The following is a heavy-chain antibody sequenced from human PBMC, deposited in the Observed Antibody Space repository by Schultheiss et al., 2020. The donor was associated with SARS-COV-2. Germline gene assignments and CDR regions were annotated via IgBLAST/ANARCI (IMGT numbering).Heavy chain of an antibody. CDR1: GGTFSSYA. V-gene: IGHV1-2*04. J-gene: IGHJ6*02. D-gene: IGHD2-2*01. Sequence: GESLKISCKASGGTFSSYAISWVRQAPGQGLEWMGWINPNSGGTNYAQKFQGWVTMTRDTSISTAYMELSRLRSEDTAVYYCARGYCSSTSCYGMERYYYYYGMDVWGQGTTVTVSS. CDR3: ARGYCSSTSCYGMERYYYYYGMDV. CDR2: INPNSGGT.